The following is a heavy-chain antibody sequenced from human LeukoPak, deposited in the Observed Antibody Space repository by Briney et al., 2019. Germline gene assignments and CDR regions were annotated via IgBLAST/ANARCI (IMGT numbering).Heavy chain of an antibody. CDR1: GYTFTGYY. Sequence: ASVKVSCRASGYTFTGYYMHWVRQAPGQGLEWMGWINPNSGGTNYAQKFQGRVTMTRDTSISTAYMELSRLRSDDTAVYYCARDCPIAVAGTDYWGQGTLVTVSS. V-gene: IGHV1-2*02. CDR3: ARDCPIAVAGTDY. CDR2: INPNSGGT. D-gene: IGHD6-19*01. J-gene: IGHJ4*02.